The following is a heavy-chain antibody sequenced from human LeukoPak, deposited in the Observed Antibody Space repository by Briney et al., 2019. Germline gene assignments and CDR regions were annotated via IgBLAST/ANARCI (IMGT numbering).Heavy chain of an antibody. CDR3: ARQAYCSSTSCYFYFDL. CDR1: GYSFTSYW. CDR2: IYPGDSDT. V-gene: IGHV5-51*01. D-gene: IGHD2-2*01. J-gene: IGHJ2*01. Sequence: GESLQISCKGSGYSFTSYWIGWVRQMPGKGLEWMGIIYPGDSDTRYSPSFQGQVTISADKSISTAYLQWSSLKASDTAMYYCARQAYCSSTSCYFYFDLWGRGTLVTVSS.